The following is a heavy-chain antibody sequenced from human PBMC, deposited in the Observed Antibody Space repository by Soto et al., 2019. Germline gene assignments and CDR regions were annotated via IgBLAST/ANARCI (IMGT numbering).Heavy chain of an antibody. Sequence: EVQLVESGGGLVQPGGSLRLSCAASGFTVGNNYMNWVRQAPGKGLEWVSVIYSGGRTDYADSVKGRFTISRDSSKNTLFLQMISLRAEDTAIYYCAARAVAAPRWGQGTLVTVSS. CDR2: IYSGGRT. CDR3: AARAVAAPR. J-gene: IGHJ4*02. V-gene: IGHV3-66*01. D-gene: IGHD6-19*01. CDR1: GFTVGNNY.